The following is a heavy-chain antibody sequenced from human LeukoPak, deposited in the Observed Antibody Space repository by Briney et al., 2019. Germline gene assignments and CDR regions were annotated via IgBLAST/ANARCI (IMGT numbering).Heavy chain of an antibody. V-gene: IGHV1-2*06. Sequence: ASVKVSCKASGYTFTGYYMHWVRQAPGQGLEWMGRINPNSGGTNYAQKFQGRVTMTRDTSISTAYMELSRLRSDDTAVYYCAREEQQLVWPDAYYYMDVWGKGTTFTVSS. CDR3: AREEQQLVWPDAYYYMDV. J-gene: IGHJ6*03. D-gene: IGHD6-13*01. CDR1: GYTFTGYY. CDR2: INPNSGGT.